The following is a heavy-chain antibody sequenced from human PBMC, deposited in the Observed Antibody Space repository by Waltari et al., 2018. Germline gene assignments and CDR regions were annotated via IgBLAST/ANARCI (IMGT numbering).Heavy chain of an antibody. Sequence: QVQLVQSGAEVKKPGASVKVSCKASGYTFTGYYMHWVRQAPGQGLEWMGWINPNSGGTNDAQKFQGRVTMTRDTSISTAYMELSRLRSDDTAVYYCARDLRYCSGGSCYTTLGDSADYWGQGTLVTVSS. CDR2: INPNSGGT. V-gene: IGHV1-2*02. J-gene: IGHJ4*02. D-gene: IGHD2-15*01. CDR3: ARDLRYCSGGSCYTTLGDSADY. CDR1: GYTFTGYY.